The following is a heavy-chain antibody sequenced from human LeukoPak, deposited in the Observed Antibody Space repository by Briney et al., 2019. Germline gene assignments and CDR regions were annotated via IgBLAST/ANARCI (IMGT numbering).Heavy chain of an antibody. CDR2: INWSGRST. V-gene: IGHV3-20*04. CDR1: GFAFDEHG. Sequence: GGSLRLSCTASGFAFDEHGMSWVRQVPGKGLEWVSGINWSGRSTGYADPLRGRFTISRDNAKNSLYLQMDSLRAEDTALYYCARAPITSPFYFDYWGQGTLVTVSS. D-gene: IGHD2-2*01. J-gene: IGHJ4*02. CDR3: ARAPITSPFYFDY.